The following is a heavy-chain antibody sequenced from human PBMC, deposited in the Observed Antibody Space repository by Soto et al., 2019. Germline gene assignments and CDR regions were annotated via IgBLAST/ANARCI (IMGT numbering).Heavy chain of an antibody. Sequence: TLPRTCPVAVHSIGSGGYYWSWIRQHPGKGLEWIGYIYYSGSTYYNPSLKSRVTITVDTSKNQFSLKLSSVTAADTAVYYCASRGYYYGMDVWGQGTTVTVSS. CDR2: IYYSGST. CDR3: ASRGYYYGMDV. V-gene: IGHV4-31*03. J-gene: IGHJ6*02. D-gene: IGHD1-26*01. CDR1: VHSIGSGGYY.